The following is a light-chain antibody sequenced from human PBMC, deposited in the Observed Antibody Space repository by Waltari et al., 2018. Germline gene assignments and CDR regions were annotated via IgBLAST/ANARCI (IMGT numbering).Light chain of an antibody. CDR2: QSS. CDR1: QSYRTY. J-gene: IGKJ4*01. CDR3: QQRYKWRLT. V-gene: IGKV3-11*01. Sequence: SSMARQSYRTYCAWYQQKPRQPPRLLIYQSSSRSTVITARFCGSGSGADFTLTISSLEPQHLAVYYSQQRYKWRLTFGRGTKVEIK.